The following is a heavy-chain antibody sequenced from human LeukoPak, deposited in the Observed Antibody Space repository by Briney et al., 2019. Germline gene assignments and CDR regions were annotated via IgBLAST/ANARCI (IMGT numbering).Heavy chain of an antibody. Sequence: SETLSLTCTVSGGSISSSSYYWGWIRQPPGKGLEWIGSIYYSGSTYYNPSLKSRVTISVDTSKNQFSLKLSSVTAADTAVYYCAGSRVGGYYYYYYGMDVWGQGTTVTVSS. J-gene: IGHJ6*02. V-gene: IGHV4-39*07. D-gene: IGHD3-10*01. CDR2: IYYSGST. CDR1: GGSISSSSYY. CDR3: AGSRVGGYYYYYYGMDV.